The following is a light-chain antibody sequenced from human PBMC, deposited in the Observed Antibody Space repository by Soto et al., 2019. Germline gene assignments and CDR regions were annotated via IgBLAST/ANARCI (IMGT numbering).Light chain of an antibody. J-gene: IGLJ1*01. CDR1: SSDVGGYNY. CDR3: SSYTSSRTPHNV. V-gene: IGLV2-14*01. CDR2: DVS. Sequence: QSALTQPASVSGSPGQSITISCTGTSSDVGGYNYVSWYQQHPGKAPKVMIYDVSNRPSGVSNRFSGSKSGNTASLTISGLQAEDEADYYCSSYTSSRTPHNVLGPGTKVTVL.